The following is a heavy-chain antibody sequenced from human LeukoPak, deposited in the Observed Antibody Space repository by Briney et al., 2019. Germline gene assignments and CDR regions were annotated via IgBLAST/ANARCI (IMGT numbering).Heavy chain of an antibody. J-gene: IGHJ4*02. CDR2: IWYDGTNK. V-gene: IGHV3-33*01. CDR3: AAHHGELGYFDY. D-gene: IGHD1-26*01. CDR1: GFTFSSYG. Sequence: GGSLRLSCAASGFTFSSYGMHWVRQAPGKGLEWVAVIWYDGTNKYYADSVKGRFTISRDNSKNTLYLQMNSLRAEDTAVYYCAAHHGELGYFDYWGQGTLVTVSS.